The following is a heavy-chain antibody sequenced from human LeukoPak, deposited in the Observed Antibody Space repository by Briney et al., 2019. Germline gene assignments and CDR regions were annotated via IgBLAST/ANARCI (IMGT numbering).Heavy chain of an antibody. CDR3: ARATATTMVPGDY. V-gene: IGHV3-23*01. CDR1: GFTFSSYA. D-gene: IGHD3-10*01. J-gene: IGHJ4*02. Sequence: GGSLRLSCAASGFTFSSYAMSWVRQAPGKGLEWVSAVSDSGGSTYYADSVKGRFTISRDDSKNTLYLQMNSLRAEDTAVYYCARATATTMVPGDYWGQGTLVTVSS. CDR2: VSDSGGST.